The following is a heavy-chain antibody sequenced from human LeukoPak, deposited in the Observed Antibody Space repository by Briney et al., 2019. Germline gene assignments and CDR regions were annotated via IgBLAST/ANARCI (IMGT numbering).Heavy chain of an antibody. CDR2: TNSDGSRT. CDR3: ARDRGINMVRGVIDY. Sequence: GGSLRLSCAASGFTFSTYWMHWVRQAPGKGPVWVSRTNSDGSRTDYADSVKGRFTISRDNAENTLYLQMNSLRVEDTAVYYCARDRGINMVRGVIDYWGQGTLVTVSS. V-gene: IGHV3-74*01. CDR1: GFTFSTYW. D-gene: IGHD3-10*01. J-gene: IGHJ4*02.